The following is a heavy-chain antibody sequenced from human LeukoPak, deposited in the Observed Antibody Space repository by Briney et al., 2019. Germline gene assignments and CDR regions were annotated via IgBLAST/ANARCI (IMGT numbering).Heavy chain of an antibody. J-gene: IGHJ3*02. CDR3: ARDRRRDLLHAFDI. D-gene: IGHD1-26*01. Sequence: SETLSLTCTVSGGSISSYYWSWIRQPPGKGLEWIGYIYYSGNTNYNPSLKSRVNISVDTSKTQFSLKLSSVTAADTAVYYCARDRRRDLLHAFDIWGQGTMVTVSS. CDR2: IYYSGNT. CDR1: GGSISSYY. V-gene: IGHV4-59*01.